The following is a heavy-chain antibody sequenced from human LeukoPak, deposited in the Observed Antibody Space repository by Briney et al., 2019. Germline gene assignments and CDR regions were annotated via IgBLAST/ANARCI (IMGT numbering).Heavy chain of an antibody. D-gene: IGHD5-18*01. Sequence: SETLSLTCTVSGGSISSGGYSWSWIRQPPGKGLEWIGYIYHSGSTYYNPSLKSRVTISVDTSKNQFSLKLSSVTVADTAVYYCARGRYSYERNWFDPWGQGTLVTVSS. CDR3: ARGRYSYERNWFDP. J-gene: IGHJ5*02. CDR1: GGSISSGGYS. V-gene: IGHV4-30-2*01. CDR2: IYHSGST.